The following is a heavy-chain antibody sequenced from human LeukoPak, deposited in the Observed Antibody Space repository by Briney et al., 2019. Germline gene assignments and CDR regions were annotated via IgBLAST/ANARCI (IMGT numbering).Heavy chain of an antibody. Sequence: GASVKVSCKASGYTFTGYYIHWVRQAPGQGLEWMGWINPKSGGTNYAQKFQGEVTMTRDPSISTAYMELSRLRSDDTAVYYCARGYFTANDYWGQGTLVTVSS. D-gene: IGHD2-21*02. V-gene: IGHV1-2*02. CDR3: ARGYFTANDY. J-gene: IGHJ4*02. CDR2: INPKSGGT. CDR1: GYTFTGYY.